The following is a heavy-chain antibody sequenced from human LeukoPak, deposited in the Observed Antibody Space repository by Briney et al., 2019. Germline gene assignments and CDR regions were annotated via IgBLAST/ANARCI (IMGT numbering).Heavy chain of an antibody. Sequence: PGGSLRLSCSASGFTFSTYAMHWVRQAPGKGLEYVSAISRNGGRTYYADSVKGRFTISRDNSKNTLYLQMNSLRAEDTAVYYCAKKRGGVGATQVFRFDYWGQGTLVTVSS. D-gene: IGHD1-26*01. J-gene: IGHJ4*02. CDR1: GFTFSTYA. V-gene: IGHV3-64*04. CDR3: AKKRGGVGATQVFRFDY. CDR2: ISRNGGRT.